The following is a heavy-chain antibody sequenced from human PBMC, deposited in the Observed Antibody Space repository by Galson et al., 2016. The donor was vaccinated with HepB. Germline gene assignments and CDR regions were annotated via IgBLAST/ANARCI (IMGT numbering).Heavy chain of an antibody. CDR2: IYYSGST. J-gene: IGHJ4*02. CDR3: ARDWSAADTSLDY. Sequence: SETLSLTCTVSGGSMSSSVYYWGWFRQPPGKGLAWMGRIYYSGSTYYNPSLKSLATISVDTSKNQCSLTLSSVTAAATAVYYCARDWSAADTSLDYWGQGTLVTVSS. CDR1: GGSMSSSVYY. D-gene: IGHD6-13*01. V-gene: IGHV4-39*07.